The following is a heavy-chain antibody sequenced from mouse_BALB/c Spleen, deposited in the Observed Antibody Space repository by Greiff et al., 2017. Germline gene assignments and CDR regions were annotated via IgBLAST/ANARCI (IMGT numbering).Heavy chain of an antibody. Sequence: EVKLVESGGDLVKPGGSLKLSCAASGFTFSSYGMSWVRQTPDKRLEWVATISSGGSYTYYPDSVKGRFTISRDNAKNTLYLQMSSLKSEDTAMYYCARRDRYDAMDYWGQGTSVTVSS. CDR3: ARRDRYDAMDY. CDR1: GFTFSSYG. CDR2: ISSGGSYT. J-gene: IGHJ4*01. V-gene: IGHV5-6*01. D-gene: IGHD2-14*01.